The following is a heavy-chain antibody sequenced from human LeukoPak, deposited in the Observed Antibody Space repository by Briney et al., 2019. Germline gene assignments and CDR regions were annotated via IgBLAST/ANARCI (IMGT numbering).Heavy chain of an antibody. J-gene: IGHJ4*02. CDR3: ASGLQLDY. CDR2: INHSGST. CDR1: GFTFSSYA. D-gene: IGHD4-11*01. V-gene: IGHV4-34*01. Sequence: PGGSLRLSCAASGFTFSSYAMSWVRQAQGKGLEWIGEINHSGSTNYNPSLKSRVTISVDTSKNQFSLKLSSVTAADTAVYYCASGLQLDYWGQGTLVTVSS.